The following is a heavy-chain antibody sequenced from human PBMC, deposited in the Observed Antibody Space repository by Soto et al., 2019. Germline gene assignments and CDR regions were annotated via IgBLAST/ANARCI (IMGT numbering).Heavy chain of an antibody. V-gene: IGHV3-23*05. Sequence: GGSLRLSCTASGLPHSSFAMMWVRQAPGKGLECVSGIYGSGRGIEYADSVKGRFTISRDNSRNTVYLQMTDLRADDTAVYYCAKDAVYNDGLWLMDHWGQGTQVTVSS. CDR1: GLPHSSFA. CDR3: AKDAVYNDGLWLMDH. D-gene: IGHD2-21*01. CDR2: IYGSGRGI. J-gene: IGHJ4*02.